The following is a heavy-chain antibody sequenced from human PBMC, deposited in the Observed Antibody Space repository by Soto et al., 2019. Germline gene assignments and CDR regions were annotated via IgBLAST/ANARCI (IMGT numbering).Heavy chain of an antibody. CDR3: VKAIIVLDPAAMVSHWFAP. Sequence: PSETLSLTCTVSGGSISSGDYYWSWIRQPPGKGLEWIGYIYYSGSTYYNPSLKSRVTISVDTSKNQFSLKLSSVTAADTAVYYCVKAIIVLDPAAMVSHWFAPWGKGTLVPVSS. V-gene: IGHV4-30-4*01. CDR2: IYYSGST. J-gene: IGHJ5*02. D-gene: IGHD2-2*01. CDR1: GGSISSGDYY.